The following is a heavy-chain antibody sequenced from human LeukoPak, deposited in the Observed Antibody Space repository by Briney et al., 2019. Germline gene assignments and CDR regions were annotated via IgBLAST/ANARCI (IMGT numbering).Heavy chain of an antibody. Sequence: PGGSLRLSCAASGFTFSTYWMSWVRQPPGKGLEWVANIKHDGSEKYYVDSVKGRFTISRDNAKNSLYLQMNSLRAEDTAVYYCARVGTAEGTLEDYWGQGPLVTVSS. CDR2: IKHDGSEK. D-gene: IGHD6-13*01. J-gene: IGHJ4*02. CDR1: GFTFSTYW. CDR3: ARVGTAEGTLEDY. V-gene: IGHV3-7*01.